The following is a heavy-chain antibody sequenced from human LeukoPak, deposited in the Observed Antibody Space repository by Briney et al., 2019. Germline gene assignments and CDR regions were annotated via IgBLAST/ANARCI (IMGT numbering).Heavy chain of an antibody. Sequence: PSETLSLTCAVSGGSISSYYWSWIRQPPGKGLEWIGYVHYSGITNYNPSLKSRGTISVDASKNHFSLNLSSVTAADTAVYYCARDVTTVTRPWGPNYAIDYWGQGTLVTVSS. V-gene: IGHV4-59*12. CDR3: ARDVTTVTRPWGPNYAIDY. CDR1: GGSISSYY. J-gene: IGHJ4*02. D-gene: IGHD4-4*01. CDR2: VHYSGIT.